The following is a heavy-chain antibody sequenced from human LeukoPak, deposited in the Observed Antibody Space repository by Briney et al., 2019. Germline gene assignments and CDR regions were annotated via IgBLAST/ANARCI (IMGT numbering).Heavy chain of an antibody. V-gene: IGHV3-33*01. CDR2: IWYDGSNK. J-gene: IGHJ6*02. Sequence: GGSLRLSCAASGFTFSSYGMHWVRQAPGKGLGWVAVIWYDGSNKYYADSVKGRFTISRDNSKNTLYLQMNSLRAEDTAVYYCARVMKELGIPYYYGMDVWGQGTTVTVSS. CDR1: GFTFSSYG. D-gene: IGHD7-27*01. CDR3: ARVMKELGIPYYYGMDV.